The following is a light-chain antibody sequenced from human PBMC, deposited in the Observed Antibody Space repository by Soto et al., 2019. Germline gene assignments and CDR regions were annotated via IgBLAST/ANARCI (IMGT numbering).Light chain of an antibody. J-gene: IGKJ4*01. CDR1: QSISSY. CDR3: YQNDSTPPA. CDR2: AAS. Sequence: DIQMTQSPSSLSASVGDRVTITCRASQSISSYLNWYQQKSGKDPKLLIYAASSLQSGVPSRFSGSGSGTDFTLPISSLQPEDVAQDYCYQNDSTPPAFGGGNNVEIK. V-gene: IGKV1-39*01.